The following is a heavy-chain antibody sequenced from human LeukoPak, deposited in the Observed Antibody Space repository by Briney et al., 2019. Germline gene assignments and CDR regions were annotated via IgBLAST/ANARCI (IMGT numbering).Heavy chain of an antibody. CDR2: ISCYNGDT. D-gene: IGHD3-3*01. Sequence: ASVKVSCKASGYTFNHHGISWVRQAPGQGLEWMGWISCYNGDTNYAQKFQVRVTMSTDTSTSTAYMELTGLRSDGTAVYYGASEPTYTSGRCAYFYYWCQGTLVTVSS. J-gene: IGHJ4*02. CDR3: ASEPTYTSGRCAYFYY. V-gene: IGHV1-18*01. CDR1: GYTFNHHG.